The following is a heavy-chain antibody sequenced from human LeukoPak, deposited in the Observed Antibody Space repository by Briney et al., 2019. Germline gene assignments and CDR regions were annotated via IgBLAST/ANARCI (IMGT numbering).Heavy chain of an antibody. Sequence: SETLSLTCTIFGGSINSHFWSWIRQPAGKGLEWIGRIHSTGNPNYNPSLRSRVSMSVDTSNNRFSLRLSSVTAADTAVYYCARHSGYDKYYFDYWGQGTLVTVSS. J-gene: IGHJ4*02. CDR3: ARHSGYDKYYFDY. V-gene: IGHV4-4*07. CDR2: IHSTGNP. CDR1: GGSINSHF. D-gene: IGHD5-12*01.